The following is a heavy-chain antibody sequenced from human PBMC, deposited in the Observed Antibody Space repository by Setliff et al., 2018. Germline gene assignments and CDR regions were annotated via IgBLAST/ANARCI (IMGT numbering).Heavy chain of an antibody. Sequence: SETLSLTCTVSGGSISNYYWSWIRQPAGKGLEWIGRIYTSGSTNYNPSLKSRVTMSVDTSKNQFSLKLSSVTAADTAVYYCARRRWLQFYYYYGMDVWGQGTTVTVSS. CDR2: IYTSGST. D-gene: IGHD4-4*01. V-gene: IGHV4-4*07. CDR3: ARRRWLQFYYYYGMDV. CDR1: GGSISNYY. J-gene: IGHJ6*02.